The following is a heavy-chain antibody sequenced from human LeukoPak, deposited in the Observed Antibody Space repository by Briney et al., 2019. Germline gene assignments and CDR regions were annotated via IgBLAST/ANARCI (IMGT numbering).Heavy chain of an antibody. V-gene: IGHV1-69*01. CDR2: ITPIFGTT. CDR1: GGTFSSFP. D-gene: IGHD4-17*01. Sequence: SVKVSCKVSGGTFSSFPISWVRQAPGQGLEWMGGITPIFGTTTYAQKFQDRLTITADDSTSTAYMELSSLRSDDTAVYYCARFPTVTSLNSLDIWGQGTLIIVSS. J-gene: IGHJ3*02. CDR3: ARFPTVTSLNSLDI.